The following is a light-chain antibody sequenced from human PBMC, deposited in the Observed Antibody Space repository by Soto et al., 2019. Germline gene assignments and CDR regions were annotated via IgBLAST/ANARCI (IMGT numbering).Light chain of an antibody. CDR1: QSVSRN. V-gene: IGKV3-15*01. J-gene: IGKJ1*01. CDR2: ASS. CDR3: QQDDVWQT. Sequence: EIVLTQSPATLSVSPGERATLSCKASQSVSRNFAWYQQKPGQAPRLLIYASSTKATGIPDRFSGSASGTEFTLTISSLQSEDCAVYYCQQDDVWQTFGQGTKVEL.